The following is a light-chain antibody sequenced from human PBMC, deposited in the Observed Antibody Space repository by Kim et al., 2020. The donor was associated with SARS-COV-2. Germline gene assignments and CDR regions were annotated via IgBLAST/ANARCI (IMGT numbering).Light chain of an antibody. CDR1: QSIGTR. CDR3: QQSFSTPWLS. J-gene: IGKJ4*01. V-gene: IGKV1-39*01. CDR2: AAS. Sequence: IQMTQSPSSLAASVGDRITIACRASQSIGTRLNWYQQRPGKAPKLLIYAASTLQSGVPSRFSGAGSETDFTLTISSLQPEDCATYYCQQSFSTPWLSFGGGTKVDIK.